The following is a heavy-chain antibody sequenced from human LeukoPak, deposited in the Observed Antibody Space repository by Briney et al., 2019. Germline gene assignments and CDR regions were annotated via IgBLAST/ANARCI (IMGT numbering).Heavy chain of an antibody. J-gene: IGHJ4*02. Sequence: PGGSLRLSCAASGFIFNSYAMQWVRQAPGKGLEWVAAITFDGSKKYYADSVRGRFSISRDNSKTLFLQIDSLRAEDTALYYCAKAYNWNDAGFDYWGQGTLVTVSS. CDR1: GFIFNSYA. D-gene: IGHD1-20*01. CDR3: AKAYNWNDAGFDY. CDR2: ITFDGSKK. V-gene: IGHV3-30*04.